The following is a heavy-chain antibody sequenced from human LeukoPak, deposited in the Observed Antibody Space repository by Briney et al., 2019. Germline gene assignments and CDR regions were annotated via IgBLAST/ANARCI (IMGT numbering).Heavy chain of an antibody. CDR1: GFTFSSYA. Sequence: GGSLRLSCAASGFTFSSYAMHWVRQAPGKGLEWVAVISYDGSNKYYADSVKGRFTISRDNSKNTLYLQMNSLRAEDTAVYYCARDSAVAGTGDYWGQGPLVTVSS. CDR3: ARDSAVAGTGDY. D-gene: IGHD6-19*01. J-gene: IGHJ4*02. V-gene: IGHV3-30-3*01. CDR2: ISYDGSNK.